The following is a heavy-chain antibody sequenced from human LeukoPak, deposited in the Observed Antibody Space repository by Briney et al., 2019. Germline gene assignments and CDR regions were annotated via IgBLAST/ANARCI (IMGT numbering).Heavy chain of an antibody. J-gene: IGHJ4*02. V-gene: IGHV1-69*15. CDR2: IIPIFGTA. CDR1: GGTFSSYA. D-gene: IGHD4-17*01. Sequence: GASVKVSCKASGGTFSSYAISWVGQAPGQGLEWMGRIIPIFGTANYAQKFQGRVTITADDSTSTAYMELSSLRSEDTAVYYCAIHDYGDPLGVRPFDYWGQGTLVTVSS. CDR3: AIHDYGDPLGVRPFDY.